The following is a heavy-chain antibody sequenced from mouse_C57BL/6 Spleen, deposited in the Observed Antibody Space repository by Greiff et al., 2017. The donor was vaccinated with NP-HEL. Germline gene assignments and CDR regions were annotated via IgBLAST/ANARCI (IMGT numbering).Heavy chain of an antibody. D-gene: IGHD1-1*01. CDR1: GYTFTDYY. CDR2: ISPNNGGT. J-gene: IGHJ3*01. Sequence: EVKLQQSGPGLVKPGASVKISCKASGYTFTDYYMNWVKQSHGKSLEWIGDISPNNGGTSSNHKLKGKAPLTVAKSYSPAYMELRSLTSEDSAVYYCARGLLRGRGFAYWGQGTLVTVSA. CDR3: ARGLLRGRGFAY. V-gene: IGHV1-26*01.